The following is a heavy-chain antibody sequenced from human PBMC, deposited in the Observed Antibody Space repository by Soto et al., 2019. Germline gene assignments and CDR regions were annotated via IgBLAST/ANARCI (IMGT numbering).Heavy chain of an antibody. J-gene: IGHJ5*02. CDR2: IYHSGST. Sequence: SETLSLTCAVSGGSISSGGYSWSWIRQPPGKGLEWIGYIYHSGSTYYNPSLKSRVTISVDRSKNQFSLKLSSVTAADTAVYYCARGEGPRGFDPWGQGTLVTVSS. CDR1: GGSISSGGYS. V-gene: IGHV4-30-2*01. CDR3: ARGEGPRGFDP.